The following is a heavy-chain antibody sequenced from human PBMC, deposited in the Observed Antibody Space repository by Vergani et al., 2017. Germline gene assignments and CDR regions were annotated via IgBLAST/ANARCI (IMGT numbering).Heavy chain of an antibody. CDR2: INHSGST. V-gene: IGHV4-34*01. CDR1: GGSFSCYY. J-gene: IGHJ6*03. Sequence: QVQLQQWGAGLLKPSETLSLTCAVYGGSFSCYYWRWIRQPPGKGLEWIGEINHSGSTNYNPSLKSRVTISVDTSKNQFSLKLSSVTAADTAVYDCERGLEAQAYYMDIWGKGTTVTVAS. CDR3: ERGLEAQAYYMDI. D-gene: IGHD6-6*01.